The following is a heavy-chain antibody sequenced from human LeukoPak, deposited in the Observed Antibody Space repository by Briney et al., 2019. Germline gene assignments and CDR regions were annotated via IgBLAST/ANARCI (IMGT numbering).Heavy chain of an antibody. CDR1: GFTFDDYG. CDR2: INWNGGST. D-gene: IGHD6-19*01. V-gene: IGHV3-20*04. J-gene: IGHJ6*03. Sequence: GGSLRLSCAASGFTFDDYGMSWVRQAPGKGLEWVSGINWNGGSTGYADSVKGRFTISRDNAKNSLYLQMNSLRAEDTALYYCARLLSSGWPYYCYYYMDVWGKGTTVTVSS. CDR3: ARLLSSGWPYYCYYYMDV.